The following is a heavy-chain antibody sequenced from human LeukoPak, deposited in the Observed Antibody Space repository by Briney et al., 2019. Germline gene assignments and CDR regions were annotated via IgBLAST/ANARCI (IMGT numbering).Heavy chain of an antibody. CDR3: ARDRAMVVGSSWYYDY. D-gene: IGHD5-18*01. Sequence: GGSLRLSCAASGFTLSSYGMHWVRQAPGKGLEWVSLIWYDGSKKYYADSVKGRFTISRDNSKNTLNLQMNSLRAEDTALYYCARDRAMVVGSSWYYDYWGQGTLVTVSS. J-gene: IGHJ4*02. CDR2: IWYDGSKK. V-gene: IGHV3-33*01. CDR1: GFTLSSYG.